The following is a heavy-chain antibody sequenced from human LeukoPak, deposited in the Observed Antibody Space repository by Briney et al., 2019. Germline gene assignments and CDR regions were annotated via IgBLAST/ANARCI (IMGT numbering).Heavy chain of an antibody. V-gene: IGHV4-59*08. CDR1: GVSISSYY. J-gene: IGHJ4*02. CDR2: IYYSGST. CDR3: ASTTVRSSGLGFDY. D-gene: IGHD7-27*01. Sequence: SETLSLTCTVSGVSISSYYWSWIRQPPGKGLEWVGYIYYSGSTNYNPSIKSRVTISVDTSKNQFSLKLSSVTAADTAVYYCASTTVRSSGLGFDYWGQGTLVTVS.